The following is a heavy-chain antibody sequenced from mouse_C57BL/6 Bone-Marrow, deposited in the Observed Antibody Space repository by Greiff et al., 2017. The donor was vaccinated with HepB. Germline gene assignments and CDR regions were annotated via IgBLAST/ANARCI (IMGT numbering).Heavy chain of an antibody. V-gene: IGHV1-80*01. Sequence: QVQLQQSGAELVKPGASVKISCKASGYALSSYWMNGVKKRPGRGLGWIGQIYPGEGDTNYNGKFKGKATLTADKSSSTAYMQLSSLTSEDSAVYFCARSGAQATFYAMDYWGQGTSVTVSS. CDR3: ARSGAQATFYAMDY. J-gene: IGHJ4*01. D-gene: IGHD3-2*02. CDR1: GYALSSYW. CDR2: IYPGEGDT.